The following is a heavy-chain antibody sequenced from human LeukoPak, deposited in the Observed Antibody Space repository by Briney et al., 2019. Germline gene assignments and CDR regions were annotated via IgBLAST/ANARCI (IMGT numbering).Heavy chain of an antibody. J-gene: IGHJ4*02. CDR1: GGSISSYY. CDR2: IYTSGST. D-gene: IGHD2-8*01. V-gene: IGHV4-4*07. Sequence: SETLSLTCTLSGGSISSYYWNWIRQPAGKGLKWIGHIYTSGSTNYNSSLKSRVTMSVDTSKNQFSVKLNSVIAADTAMYYCARGVYLGNGYYFDYWGQGTLVTVSS. CDR3: ARGVYLGNGYYFDY.